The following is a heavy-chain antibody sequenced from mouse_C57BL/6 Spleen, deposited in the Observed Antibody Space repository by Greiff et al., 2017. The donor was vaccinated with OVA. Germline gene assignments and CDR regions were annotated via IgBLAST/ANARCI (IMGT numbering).Heavy chain of an antibody. CDR3: AREAYYGSSSYYFDY. V-gene: IGHV3-6*01. J-gene: IGHJ2*01. CDR1: GYSITSGYY. Sequence: EVKLQESGPGLVKPSQSLSLTCSVTGYSITSGYYWNWIRQFPGNKLEWMGYISYDGSNNYNPSLKNRISITRDTSKNQFFLKLNSVTTEDTATYYCAREAYYGSSSYYFDYWGQGTTLTVSS. D-gene: IGHD1-1*01. CDR2: ISYDGSN.